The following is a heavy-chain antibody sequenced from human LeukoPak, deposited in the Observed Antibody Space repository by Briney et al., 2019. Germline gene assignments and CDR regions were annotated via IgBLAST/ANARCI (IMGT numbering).Heavy chain of an antibody. V-gene: IGHV1-24*01. Sequence: EASVKVSCKVSGYTLTELSMHWVRQAPGKGLEWMGGFDPEDGETIYAQKFQGRVTMTEDTSTDTAYMELSSLRSEDTAVYYCATPGRDGWLQIDYWGQGTLVTVSS. CDR1: GYTLTELS. J-gene: IGHJ4*02. CDR3: ATPGRDGWLQIDY. CDR2: FDPEDGET. D-gene: IGHD5-24*01.